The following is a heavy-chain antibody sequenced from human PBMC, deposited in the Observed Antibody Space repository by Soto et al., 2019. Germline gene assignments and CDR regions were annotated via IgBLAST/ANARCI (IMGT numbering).Heavy chain of an antibody. Sequence: GGSLRLSCAASGFTFSSYSMNWVRQAPGKGLEWVSYISSSSSTIYYADSVKGRFTISRDNSKNSLYLQMNSLRAEDTAVYYCASLFPPYYDSSGRKGIDYWGQGTLVTVSS. D-gene: IGHD3-22*01. CDR3: ASLFPPYYDSSGRKGIDY. J-gene: IGHJ4*02. V-gene: IGHV3-48*01. CDR2: ISSSSSTI. CDR1: GFTFSSYS.